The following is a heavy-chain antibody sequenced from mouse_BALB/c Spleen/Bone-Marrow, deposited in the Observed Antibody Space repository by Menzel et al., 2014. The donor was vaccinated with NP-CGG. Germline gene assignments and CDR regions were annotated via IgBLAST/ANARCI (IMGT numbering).Heavy chain of an antibody. V-gene: IGHV2-6-2*01. D-gene: IGHD4-1*01. CDR3: SRSGTDYAMDY. CDR1: GFSLTCYG. CDR2: LWSDGNT. J-gene: IGHJ4*01. Sequence: QVQLKESGPDLVAPSQSLSLTCTVSGFSLTCYGLHWVRQPPGKGLEWLGVLWSDGNTTYNSARKSRLSISKDNSMKQFLLKKNRLQTDDTARYYFSRSGTDYAMDYWVQGTSVTVSS.